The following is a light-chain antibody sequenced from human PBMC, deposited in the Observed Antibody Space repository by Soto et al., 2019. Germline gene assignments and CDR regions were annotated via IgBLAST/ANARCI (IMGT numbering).Light chain of an antibody. CDR1: QSVRSY. Sequence: EIVLTQSPPTMYLSPGERATISFRASQSVRSYLAWYQQKPGQAPRILMYDASNRATGIPARFSGSGSGTDFNLTISRLQAEEVAVYECQQQYSTPLTVGQGTRLEIK. J-gene: IGKJ5*01. V-gene: IGKV3-11*01. CDR3: QQQYSTPLT. CDR2: DAS.